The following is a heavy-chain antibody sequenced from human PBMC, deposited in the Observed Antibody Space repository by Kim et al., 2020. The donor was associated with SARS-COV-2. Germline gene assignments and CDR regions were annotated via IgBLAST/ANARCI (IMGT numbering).Heavy chain of an antibody. Sequence: SGKGRFTIPRDNSQNTLYQQMNSLRAEDTAVYYCAKAMVRGVITDDSFNPWGQGTLVTVSS. V-gene: IGHV3-23*01. D-gene: IGHD3-10*01. CDR3: AKAMVRGVITDDSFNP. J-gene: IGHJ5*02.